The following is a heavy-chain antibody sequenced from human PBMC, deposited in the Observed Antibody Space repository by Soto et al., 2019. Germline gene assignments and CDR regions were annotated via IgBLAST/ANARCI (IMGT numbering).Heavy chain of an antibody. J-gene: IGHJ4*02. CDR2: IHYSGST. CDR1: GGSISSYY. CDR3: ARYYGGYSDY. Sequence: PSETLSLTCTGSGGSISSYYWSWIRQPPGKGLEWIGYIHYSGSTNYNPSLKSRVTISVDTSKNQFSLKLSFVTAADTAVYYCARYYGGYSDYWGQGTLVTVSS. V-gene: IGHV4-59*08. D-gene: IGHD2-21*01.